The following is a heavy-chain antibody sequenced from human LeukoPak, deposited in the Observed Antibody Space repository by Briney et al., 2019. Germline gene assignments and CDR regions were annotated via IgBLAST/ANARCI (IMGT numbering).Heavy chain of an antibody. CDR2: IYTSGST. Sequence: SQTLSLTCTVSGGSISSGSYYWSWIRQPAGNGLEWIGRIYTSGSTNYNPSLKSRVTISVDTSKNQFSLKLSSVTAADTAVYYCARGWGFYSNYDATNWFDHWGQGTLVTVSS. V-gene: IGHV4-61*02. J-gene: IGHJ5*02. CDR1: GGSISSGSYY. D-gene: IGHD4-11*01. CDR3: ARGWGFYSNYDATNWFDH.